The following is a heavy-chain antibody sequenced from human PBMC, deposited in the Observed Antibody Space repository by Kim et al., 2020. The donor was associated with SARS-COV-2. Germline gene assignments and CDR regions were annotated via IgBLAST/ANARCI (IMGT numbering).Heavy chain of an antibody. J-gene: IGHJ6*02. V-gene: IGHV1-69*13. CDR2: IIPIFGTA. CDR3: ARDIVVVTAAHQHFLNTLYYGMDV. Sequence: SVKVSCKASGGTFSSYAISWVRQAPGQGLEWMGGIIPIFGTANYAQKFQGRVTITADESTSTAYMELSSLRSEDTAVYYCARDIVVVTAAHQHFLNTLYYGMDVWGQGTTVTVSS. D-gene: IGHD2-21*02. CDR1: GGTFSSYA.